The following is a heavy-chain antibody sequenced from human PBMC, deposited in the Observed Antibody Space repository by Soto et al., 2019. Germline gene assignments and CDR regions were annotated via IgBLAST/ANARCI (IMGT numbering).Heavy chain of an antibody. V-gene: IGHV3-74*01. CDR2: INSDGSNT. J-gene: IGHJ3*02. CDR1: GFTFSNYW. Sequence: EVQLVESGGGLVQPGGSLRLSCAASGFTFSNYWMYWVRQAPGKGLVWVSRINSDGSNTDYADSVKGRFTISRDNAKNTLYLQMNLMRAEDTAVYYCAREGSGTDAFDIWGQGTMVTVSS. D-gene: IGHD3-10*01. CDR3: AREGSGTDAFDI.